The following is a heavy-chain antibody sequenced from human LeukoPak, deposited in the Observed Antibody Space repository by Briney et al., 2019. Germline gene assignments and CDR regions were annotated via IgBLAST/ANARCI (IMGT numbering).Heavy chain of an antibody. D-gene: IGHD5-12*01. CDR2: ILYDGSNQ. J-gene: IGHJ4*02. CDR3: AKDRGRPRVATTLYYFDY. Sequence: GRSLRLSCAASGFTFSGYGMHWVRQAPGKGLEWVADILYDGSNQYYADSVKGRFTISRDNSKNTLYLQMNSLRAEDTAVYYCAKDRGRPRVATTLYYFDYWGRGTLVTVSS. V-gene: IGHV3-33*06. CDR1: GFTFSGYG.